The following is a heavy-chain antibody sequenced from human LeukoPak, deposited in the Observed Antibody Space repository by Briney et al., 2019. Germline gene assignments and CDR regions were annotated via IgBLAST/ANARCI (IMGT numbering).Heavy chain of an antibody. J-gene: IGHJ6*03. V-gene: IGHV1-18*01. CDR1: GYTFTSYG. Sequence: ASVKVSCKASGYTFTSYGISWVRQAPGQGLEWMGWISAYNGNTNYAQKLQGRVTMTTDTSTSTAYMELRSLRSDDTAVYYCARDIGYCSSTSCYYYYYMDVWGKGTTVTVSS. D-gene: IGHD2-2*03. CDR2: ISAYNGNT. CDR3: ARDIGYCSSTSCYYYYYMDV.